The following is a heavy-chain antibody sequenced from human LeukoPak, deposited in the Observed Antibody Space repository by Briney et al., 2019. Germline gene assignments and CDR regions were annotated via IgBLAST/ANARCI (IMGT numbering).Heavy chain of an antibody. D-gene: IGHD6-13*01. V-gene: IGHV3-15*01. CDR3: VRGWQQPGY. Sequence: GGSLRLSCAASVTFSNAWMNWVRQAPGKGLEWVGHFKIKADGGTTDYAAPVKDRFTISRDDSKNTLYLQLNSLRAEDTAIYYCVRGWQQPGYWGQGTLVTVSS. J-gene: IGHJ4*01. CDR1: VTFSNAW. CDR2: FKIKADGGTT.